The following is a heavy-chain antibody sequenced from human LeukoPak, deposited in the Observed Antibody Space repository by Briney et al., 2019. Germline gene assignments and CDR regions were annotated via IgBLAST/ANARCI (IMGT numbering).Heavy chain of an antibody. CDR1: GFTFSNYA. Sequence: GGSLRLSCAASGFTFSNYAMSWVRQAPGEGLEWVSGISGSGGSTYYADSLKGRFTISRDNSKNTLYLQMNSLRAEDTAVYYCAKCNRYYYDNSGYSAADYWGQGTLVTVSS. D-gene: IGHD3-22*01. CDR2: ISGSGGST. CDR3: AKCNRYYYDNSGYSAADY. J-gene: IGHJ4*02. V-gene: IGHV3-23*01.